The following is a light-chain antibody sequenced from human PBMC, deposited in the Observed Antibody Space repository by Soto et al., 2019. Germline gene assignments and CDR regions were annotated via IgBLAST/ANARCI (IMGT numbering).Light chain of an antibody. CDR3: QKYTNVPA. V-gene: IGKV1-27*01. CDR2: AAS. J-gene: IGKJ4*02. Sequence: IQMTQSPSSLSASVGDRVTITCRASQGISNYLAWYKQIPGKVPKLLISAASTLQSGVPSRFSGSGSGTDFTLTISSLQPEDVSTYYCQKYTNVPAFGGGTKVPLK. CDR1: QGISNY.